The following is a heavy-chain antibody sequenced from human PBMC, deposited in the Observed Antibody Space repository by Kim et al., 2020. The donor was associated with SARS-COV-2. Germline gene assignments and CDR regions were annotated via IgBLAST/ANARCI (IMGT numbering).Heavy chain of an antibody. V-gene: IGHV6-1*01. Sequence: DYAVSVKSRITINPDTSKNQFSLQLNSVTPEDTAVYYCAREGSSSANFDYWGQGTLVTVSS. J-gene: IGHJ4*02. D-gene: IGHD6-6*01. CDR3: AREGSSSANFDY.